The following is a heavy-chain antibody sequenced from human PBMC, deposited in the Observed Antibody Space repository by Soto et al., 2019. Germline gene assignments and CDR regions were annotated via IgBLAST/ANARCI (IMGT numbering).Heavy chain of an antibody. D-gene: IGHD4-17*01. CDR3: TSDLRCEYSFDY. Sequence: EVQLVESGGGVVRPGGSLRLSCTASGFTFSNAWMTWVRQAPGKGLEWVGRIKSKTDGGTTDYAAPVKGRFTISRDDSTDPMYLQMDSLKTEDTAVYYCTSDLRCEYSFDYWGKGTLVTVSS. J-gene: IGHJ4*02. CDR2: IKSKTDGGTT. V-gene: IGHV3-15*01. CDR1: GFTFSNAW.